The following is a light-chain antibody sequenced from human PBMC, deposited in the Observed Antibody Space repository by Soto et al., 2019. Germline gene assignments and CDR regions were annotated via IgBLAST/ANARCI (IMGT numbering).Light chain of an antibody. V-gene: IGLV2-14*01. CDR1: SSDVGGHNY. Sequence: QSALTQPASVSGSPGQSIAISCTGTSSDVGGHNYVSWYQQKPGKAPKLMIYEVSNRPSGASNRFSGSKSGNTASLTISGLQAEDEADYYCSSYRSGSTVVFGRGTKVTVL. CDR2: EVS. CDR3: SSYRSGSTVV. J-gene: IGLJ2*01.